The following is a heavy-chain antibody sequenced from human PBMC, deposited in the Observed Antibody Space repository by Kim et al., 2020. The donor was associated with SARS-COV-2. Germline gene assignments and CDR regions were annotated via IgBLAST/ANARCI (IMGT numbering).Heavy chain of an antibody. J-gene: IGHJ6*02. V-gene: IGHV5-51*01. CDR1: GYSFTSYW. Sequence: GESLKISCKGSGYSFTSYWIGWVRQMPGKGLEWMGIIYPGDSDTRYSPSFQGQVTISADKSISTAYLQWSSLKASDTAMYYCARRLGGVGANDYYYGMDVWGQGTTVTVSS. CDR2: IYPGDSDT. D-gene: IGHD1-26*01. CDR3: ARRLGGVGANDYYYGMDV.